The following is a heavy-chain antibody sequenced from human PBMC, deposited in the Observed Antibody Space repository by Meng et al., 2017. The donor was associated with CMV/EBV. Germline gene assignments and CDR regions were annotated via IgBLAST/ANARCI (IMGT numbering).Heavy chain of an antibody. J-gene: IGHJ4*02. CDR2: ISSTSSHT. D-gene: IGHD1-1*01. CDR1: GFNFSDHY. Sequence: QVQVGMSGGSWVKPGGSLRRSCAASGFNFSDHYMSWIRQAPGEGLEWISYISSTSSHTNYADSVKGRFTISRDNAKNSLFLQMNSLRAEDTAIYYCATAGLRWTTVQRTLDSWGQGTLVTVSS. V-gene: IGHV3-11*05. CDR3: ATAGLRWTTVQRTLDS.